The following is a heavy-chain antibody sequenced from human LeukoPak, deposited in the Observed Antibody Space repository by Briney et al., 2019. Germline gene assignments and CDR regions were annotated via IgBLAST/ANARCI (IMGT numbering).Heavy chain of an antibody. CDR1: GFTFSSSA. D-gene: IGHD6-6*01. J-gene: IGHJ1*01. V-gene: IGHV3-23*01. CDR3: AKEASSSESKAEYFQY. CDR2: ISASGGDT. Sequence: GGSLRLSCAASGFTFSSSAMSWVRQSPGQGLEWDAAISASGGDTFHADSVKGRFTISRDNSKDTVYLQMNGLRVEDTAVYYCAKEASSSESKAEYFQYWGQGTLVTVSS.